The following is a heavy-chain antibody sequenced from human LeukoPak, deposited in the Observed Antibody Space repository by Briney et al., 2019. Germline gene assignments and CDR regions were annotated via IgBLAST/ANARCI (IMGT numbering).Heavy chain of an antibody. D-gene: IGHD6-19*01. CDR1: GGTSSSYG. CDR2: IIPIFGTA. CDR3: ASSNIAVAVPTYIDY. J-gene: IGHJ4*02. V-gene: IGHV1-69*06. Sequence: ASVKVSCKASGGTSSSYGISWVRQAPGQGLEWMGGIIPIFGTAYYAQNFHDRVTITADKSTSTAYMELSSLRSEDTAVYYCASSNIAVAVPTYIDYWGQGTLVIVSS.